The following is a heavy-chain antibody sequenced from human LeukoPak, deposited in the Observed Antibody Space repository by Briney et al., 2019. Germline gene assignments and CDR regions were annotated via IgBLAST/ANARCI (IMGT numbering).Heavy chain of an antibody. Sequence: TSQTLSLTCAVSGGSIRSGGYTWGWIRQTPGRGLEWIVCIYYSVSAYYNPSLKSRITISIYTAKNQFSLKLSSVTAADTAVYYCARTDYIDYRHMFDYWGQGTLVTVSS. V-gene: IGHV4-30-4*07. CDR2: IYYSVSA. D-gene: IGHD4-11*01. CDR1: GGSIRSGGYT. J-gene: IGHJ4*02. CDR3: ARTDYIDYRHMFDY.